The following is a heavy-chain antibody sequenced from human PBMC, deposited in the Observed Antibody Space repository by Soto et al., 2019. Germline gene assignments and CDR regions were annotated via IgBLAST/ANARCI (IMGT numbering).Heavy chain of an antibody. D-gene: IGHD3-3*01. CDR3: AKLDWDDFWSGSHFDY. J-gene: IGHJ4*02. CDR2: ISGSGGST. V-gene: IGHV3-23*01. Sequence: GGSLRLSCAASGFTFSSYAMSWVRQAPGKGLEWVSAISGSGGSTYYADSVKGRFTISRDNSKNTLYLQMNSLRAEDTAVYYCAKLDWDDFWSGSHFDYWGQGTLVTVSS. CDR1: GFTFSSYA.